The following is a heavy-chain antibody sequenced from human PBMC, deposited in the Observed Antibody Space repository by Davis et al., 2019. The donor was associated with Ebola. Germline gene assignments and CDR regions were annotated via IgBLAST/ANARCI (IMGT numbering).Heavy chain of an antibody. V-gene: IGHV3-30*04. CDR1: GFNFSVYG. D-gene: IGHD6-13*01. Sequence: GESLKISCAASGFNFSVYGLHWVRQAPGKGLEWVAVTSFGGSNKFYADYVRGRFTISVDSSKNTVYLQMNSLVAEDTAVYHCARDGIAIFYYYGMDVWGQGTTVTVSS. CDR3: ARDGIAIFYYYGMDV. J-gene: IGHJ6*02. CDR2: TSFGGSNK.